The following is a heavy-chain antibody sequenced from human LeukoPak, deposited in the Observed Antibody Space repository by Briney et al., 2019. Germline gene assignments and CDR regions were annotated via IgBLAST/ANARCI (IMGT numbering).Heavy chain of an antibody. CDR2: IRSKGYGGTT. CDR3: TRGRTGRWLYYGMDV. V-gene: IGHV3-49*04. Sequence: GGSLRLSCITSGFTFGDHAMSWVRQAPGKGLDWVGFIRSKGYGGTTEYAASVKGRFTISRDDSKSIAYLQMNSLKSEDTAVYYCTRGRTGRWLYYGMDVWGQGTTVIASS. J-gene: IGHJ6*02. CDR1: GFTFGDHA. D-gene: IGHD5-24*01.